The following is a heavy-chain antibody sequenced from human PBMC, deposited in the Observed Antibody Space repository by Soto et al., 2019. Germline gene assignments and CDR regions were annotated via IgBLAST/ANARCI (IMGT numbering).Heavy chain of an antibody. Sequence: EVQLVESGGGLVKPGGSLRLSCAASGFTFNTYDMTWVRQAPGKGLEWVSSITTSSAYIYYADSLKGRITISRDNAKNSQFLKMTSLRAEDTAGYYCVGLGSAGLVRQRWFDSWGQGTLVTVSS. CDR2: ITTSSAYI. J-gene: IGHJ5*01. CDR3: VGLGSAGLVRQRWFDS. CDR1: GFTFNTYD. V-gene: IGHV3-21*01. D-gene: IGHD3-16*01.